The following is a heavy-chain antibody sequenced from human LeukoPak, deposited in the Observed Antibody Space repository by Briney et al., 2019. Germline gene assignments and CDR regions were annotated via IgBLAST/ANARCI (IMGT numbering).Heavy chain of an antibody. CDR2: ISSSSSYI. J-gene: IGHJ6*03. V-gene: IGHV3-21*01. CDR3: ARDSSSPYYYYYMDV. D-gene: IGHD6-13*01. Sequence: PGGSLRLSCAASGFTFSSYSWNWVRQAPGKGLEWVSSISSSSSYIYYADSVKGRFTISRDNAKNSLYLQMNSLRAEDTAVYYRARDSSSPYYYYYMDVWGKGTTVTVSS. CDR1: GFTFSSYS.